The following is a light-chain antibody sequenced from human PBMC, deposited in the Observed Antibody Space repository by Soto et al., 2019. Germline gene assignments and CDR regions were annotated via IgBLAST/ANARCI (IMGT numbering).Light chain of an antibody. Sequence: EIVITQSPATLSVSPGERATLSCRASQSVSNNLAWYQQKPGQAPRLLIYGASTRAAGIPARFSGSGSGTDFTLTISRLEPEDFAVYFCQQYDTSPTTFGQGTKVDIK. J-gene: IGKJ1*01. CDR1: QSVSNN. CDR2: GAS. V-gene: IGKV3-15*01. CDR3: QQYDTSPTT.